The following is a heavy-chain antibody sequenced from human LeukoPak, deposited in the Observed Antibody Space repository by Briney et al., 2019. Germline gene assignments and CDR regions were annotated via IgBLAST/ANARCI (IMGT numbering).Heavy chain of an antibody. J-gene: IGHJ6*02. Sequence: GGSLRLSCAASGFTFSSYAMHWVRQAPGKGLEWVAVISYDGSNKYYADSVKGRFTISRDNSKNTLYLQMNSLRAEDTAVYYCARGDNQGGDHDYYYYGMDVWGQGTTVTVSS. CDR2: ISYDGSNK. CDR3: ARGDNQGGDHDYYYYGMDV. V-gene: IGHV3-30-3*01. D-gene: IGHD4-17*01. CDR1: GFTFSSYA.